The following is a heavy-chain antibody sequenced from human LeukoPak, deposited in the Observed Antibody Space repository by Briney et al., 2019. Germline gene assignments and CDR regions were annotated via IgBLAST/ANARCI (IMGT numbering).Heavy chain of an antibody. D-gene: IGHD3-22*01. CDR2: IFYSGST. V-gene: IGHV4-61*01. CDR1: GGSISSGSYY. J-gene: IGHJ6*03. Sequence: SETLSLTCTVSGGSISSGSYYWSWIRQPPGKGLEWIGYIFYSGSTAYNPSLKNRVSISIDTSKKQFSLRLRSVTAADTAVYYCARGGYYDSSGSDYYYHMDVWGKGTTVTISS. CDR3: ARGGYYDSSGSDYYYHMDV.